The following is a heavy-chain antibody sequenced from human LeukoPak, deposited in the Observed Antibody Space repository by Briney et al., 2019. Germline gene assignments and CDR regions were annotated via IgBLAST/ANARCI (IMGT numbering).Heavy chain of an antibody. Sequence: GGSLRLSCAASGFTFDDYAMHWVRQAPGKGLEWVSGISWNSGSIGYADSVKGRFTISRDNAKNSPYLQMNSLRAEDTALYYCAKVRGAHDYGDVDFDYWGQGTLVTVSS. D-gene: IGHD4-17*01. V-gene: IGHV3-9*01. CDR3: AKVRGAHDYGDVDFDY. J-gene: IGHJ4*02. CDR2: ISWNSGSI. CDR1: GFTFDDYA.